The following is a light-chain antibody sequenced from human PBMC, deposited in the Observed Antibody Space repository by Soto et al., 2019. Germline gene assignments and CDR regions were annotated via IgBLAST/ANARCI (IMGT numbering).Light chain of an antibody. CDR3: LQYNTAPWT. CDR1: QSISSG. CDR2: KAS. Sequence: DSQMTQFPSTLSAAVGDRVTITCRPSQSISSGLAWYQQKPGKAPKLLIYKASSLESGVPSRFSGSGSGTEVTLTISSLQPDDFATYSFLQYNTAPWTFGQGTKVEIK. J-gene: IGKJ1*01. V-gene: IGKV1-5*03.